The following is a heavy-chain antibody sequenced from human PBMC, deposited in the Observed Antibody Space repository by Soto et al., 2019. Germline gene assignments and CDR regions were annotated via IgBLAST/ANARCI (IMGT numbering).Heavy chain of an antibody. Sequence: PSETLSLTCAVSGGSISSGGYSWSWIRQPPGKGLEWIGYIYHSGSTYYNPSLKSRVTISVDRSKNQFSLKLSSVTAADTAVYYCARGPPDYGGNPPLDYWGQGTLVTVS. CDR3: ARGPPDYGGNPPLDY. J-gene: IGHJ4*02. CDR2: IYHSGST. CDR1: GGSISSGGYS. D-gene: IGHD4-17*01. V-gene: IGHV4-30-2*01.